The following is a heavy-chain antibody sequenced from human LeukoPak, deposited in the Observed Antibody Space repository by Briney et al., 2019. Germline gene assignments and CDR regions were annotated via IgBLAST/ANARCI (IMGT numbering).Heavy chain of an antibody. Sequence: SETLSLTCAVSGYSISSGYYWGWIRQPPGKGLEWIGSIHHSGSTYYNSSLKSRVTISGDTSKNQFSLKLSSVTAADTAVYYCARLAAAAGDFWGQGTLITVSS. D-gene: IGHD6-13*01. CDR1: GYSISSGYY. CDR2: IHHSGST. CDR3: ARLAAAAGDF. V-gene: IGHV4-38-2*01. J-gene: IGHJ4*02.